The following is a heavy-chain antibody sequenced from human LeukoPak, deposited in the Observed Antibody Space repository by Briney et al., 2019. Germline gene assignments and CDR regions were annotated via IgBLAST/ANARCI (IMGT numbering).Heavy chain of an antibody. CDR3: AREDCSGGSCYENWFDP. D-gene: IGHD2-15*01. CDR1: GFTFSSYG. J-gene: IGHJ5*02. CDR2: IWYDGSNK. Sequence: GGSLRLSCAASGFTFSSYGMHWVRQAPGKGLEWVAVIWYDGSNKYCADSVKGRFTISRDNSKNTLYLQMNSLRAEDTAVYYCAREDCSGGSCYENWFDPWGQGTLVTVSS. V-gene: IGHV3-33*01.